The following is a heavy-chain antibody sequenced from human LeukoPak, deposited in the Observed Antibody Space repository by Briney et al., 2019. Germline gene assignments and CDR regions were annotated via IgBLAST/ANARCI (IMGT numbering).Heavy chain of an antibody. V-gene: IGHV4-59*05. J-gene: IGHJ5*02. CDR2: ISYSGTT. CDR1: GFTFSSYA. CDR3: AANSADYNTLGSSYKA. Sequence: GSLRLSCAASGFTFSSYAMSWVRQAPGKGLEWIGSISYSGTTYYNPSLKSRVTISVDTSKNQFSLKLNSVTAADTAVFYCAANSADYNTLGSSYKAWGQGTLVTVSS. D-gene: IGHD3-10*01.